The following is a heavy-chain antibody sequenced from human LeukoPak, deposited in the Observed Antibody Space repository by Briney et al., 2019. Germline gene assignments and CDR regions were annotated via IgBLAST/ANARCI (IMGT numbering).Heavy chain of an antibody. Sequence: GGSLRLSCAASGFTFNNYPMHWVRQAPGKGLEWVAVISYDGSNKYYADSVKGRFTISRDNSKNTLYLQMNSLRAEDTAVYYCAKVRRWGQGTLVTVSS. CDR2: ISYDGSNK. CDR1: GFTFNNYP. CDR3: AKVRR. V-gene: IGHV3-30-3*01. J-gene: IGHJ4*02.